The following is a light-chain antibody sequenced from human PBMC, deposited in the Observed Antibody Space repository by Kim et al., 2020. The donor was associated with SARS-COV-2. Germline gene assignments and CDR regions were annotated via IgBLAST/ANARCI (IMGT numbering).Light chain of an antibody. Sequence: GQSVTISCTGTSSDVGDYMRVAWYQQSPGTAPKLIVYEVSHRPSGVPDRFSGSKSGNTASLTISGLQAEDEADYYCNSWTSSNTFVFGTGTKVTVL. CDR1: SSDVGDYMR. CDR3: NSWTSSNTFV. CDR2: EVS. V-gene: IGLV2-18*02. J-gene: IGLJ1*01.